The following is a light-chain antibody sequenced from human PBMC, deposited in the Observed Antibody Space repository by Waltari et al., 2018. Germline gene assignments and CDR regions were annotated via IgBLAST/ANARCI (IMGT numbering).Light chain of an antibody. CDR1: QSLLYHTNNKNC. CDR2: WAS. V-gene: IGKV4-1*01. CDR3: QQYYTTPLT. J-gene: IGKJ4*01. Sequence: DIVMTQSPDSLTVSLGERATINCKSSQSLLYHTNNKNCLAWYQQRPGQPPKLLIYWASTRESGVPDRFSGSGSATDFTLTISSLQAEDVALYYCQQYYTTPLTFGGGTKVEIK.